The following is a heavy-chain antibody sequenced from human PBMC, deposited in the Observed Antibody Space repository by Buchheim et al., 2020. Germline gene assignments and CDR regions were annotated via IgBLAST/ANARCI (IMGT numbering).Heavy chain of an antibody. Sequence: EVQLVESGGGLVQPGGSLRLSCAASGFTFSSYWMSWVRQAPGQGLEWVANIKQDGSEKYYVDSVKGRFTISRDNAKNSLYLQMNSLRAEDTAVYYCASLIVVVPAAMPGYFDYWGQGTL. V-gene: IGHV3-7*01. J-gene: IGHJ4*02. CDR3: ASLIVVVPAAMPGYFDY. D-gene: IGHD2-2*01. CDR1: GFTFSSYW. CDR2: IKQDGSEK.